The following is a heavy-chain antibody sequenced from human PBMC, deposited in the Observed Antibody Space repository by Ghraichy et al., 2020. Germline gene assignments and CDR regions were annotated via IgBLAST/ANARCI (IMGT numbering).Heavy chain of an antibody. D-gene: IGHD6-13*01. Sequence: GGSLRLSCAASGFTFSSYAMSWVHQAPGKGLEWVSAIGGSGGITYYADSVKGRFTISRDNSKNTLYLQMTSPRAEDTAVYFCAKDRVRIAAAGTFDYWGQGTLVTVSS. CDR1: GFTFSSYA. CDR3: AKDRVRIAAAGTFDY. J-gene: IGHJ4*02. CDR2: IGGSGGIT. V-gene: IGHV3-23*01.